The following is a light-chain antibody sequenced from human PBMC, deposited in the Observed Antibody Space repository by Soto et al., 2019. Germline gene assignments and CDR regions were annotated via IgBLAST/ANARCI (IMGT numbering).Light chain of an antibody. CDR1: QTISRY. CDR3: QQYENYWT. Sequence: DIQMTQYPYSLSASVGDRVTITFRASQTISRYLNWYQQRPGKAPNLLIYSASSLQSGVPSRFSGSGSGTDFTLTISNLQPDDFATYYCQQYENYWTFGQGTKVDIK. V-gene: IGKV1-39*01. J-gene: IGKJ1*01. CDR2: SAS.